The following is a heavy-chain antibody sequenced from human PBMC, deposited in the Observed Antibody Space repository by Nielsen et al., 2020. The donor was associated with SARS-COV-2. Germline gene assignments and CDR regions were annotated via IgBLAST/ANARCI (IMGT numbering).Heavy chain of an antibody. CDR1: GDSTNSSSYY. J-gene: IGHJ4*02. V-gene: IGHV4-39*01. CDR3: ARQTRYCSGGTCLRVFDS. D-gene: IGHD2-15*01. Sequence: SQTLLLTCAVTGDSTNSSSYYWGSLRQSPGQGLEWIGSVHSSGGTYDSPSLKSRVTISVDTSKNQFSLKLSSVTATDTAVYYCARQTRYCSGGTCLRVFDSWGQGTLVTVSS. CDR2: VHSSGGT.